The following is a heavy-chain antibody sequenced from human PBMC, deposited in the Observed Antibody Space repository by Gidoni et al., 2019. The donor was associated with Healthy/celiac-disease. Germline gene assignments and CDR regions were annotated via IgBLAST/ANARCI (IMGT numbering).Heavy chain of an antibody. J-gene: IGHJ6*03. CDR2: INHSGST. Sequence: QVQLQQWGAGLLKPSETLSLTCAVYGGSFSGYYWSWIRQPPGKGLEWIGEINHSGSTNYNPSLKSRVTISVDTSKNQFSLKLSSVTAADTAVYYCARVDLLVPAALYYYYMDVWGKGTTVTVSS. CDR1: GGSFSGYY. V-gene: IGHV4-34*01. D-gene: IGHD2-2*01. CDR3: ARVDLLVPAALYYYYMDV.